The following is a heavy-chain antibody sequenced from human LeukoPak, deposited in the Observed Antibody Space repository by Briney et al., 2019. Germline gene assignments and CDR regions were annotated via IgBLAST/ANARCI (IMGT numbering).Heavy chain of an antibody. CDR3: AKVRTYYYYGLDV. V-gene: IGHV3-23*01. D-gene: IGHD1-14*01. CDR1: GFTFSTYA. Sequence: GGSLRLSCAASGFTFSTYAMSWVRQAPGKGLEWVSGISGTTSSTYYADSVKGRFTISRDNSKNTLFLQINSLRAEDTAVYYCAKVRTYYYYGLDVWGQGTTVTVSS. CDR2: ISGTTSST. J-gene: IGHJ6*02.